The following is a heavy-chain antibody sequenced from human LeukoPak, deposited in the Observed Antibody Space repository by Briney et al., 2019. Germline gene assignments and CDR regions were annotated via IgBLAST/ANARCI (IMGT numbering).Heavy chain of an antibody. Sequence: SETLSLTCTVSGGSISSSSYYWGWLRQPPGKGLGWIGSIYYSGSTYYNPSLKSRVTISVDTSKNQFSLELSSVTAADTAVYYCARTAMRPYYFDYWGQGTLVTVSS. CDR3: ARTAMRPYYFDY. J-gene: IGHJ4*02. V-gene: IGHV4-39*01. CDR2: IYYSGST. CDR1: GGSISSSSYY.